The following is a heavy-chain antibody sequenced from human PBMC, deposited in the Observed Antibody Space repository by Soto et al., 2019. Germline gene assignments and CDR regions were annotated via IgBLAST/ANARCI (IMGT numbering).Heavy chain of an antibody. D-gene: IGHD5-12*01. V-gene: IGHV5-51*01. CDR2: IYPEDSET. J-gene: IGHJ1*01. CDR3: TKGVFFCVQGYHHGLRAY. Sequence: PGESLKISCKGSGYSFTNYWIGWVRQMPGRDLEWIGIIYPEDSETRYSPSFQGLVTISVDKSISTAYLQWNSLQASDTATYYCTKGVFFCVQGYHHGLRAYWGQGSLVTVSS. CDR1: GYSFTNYW.